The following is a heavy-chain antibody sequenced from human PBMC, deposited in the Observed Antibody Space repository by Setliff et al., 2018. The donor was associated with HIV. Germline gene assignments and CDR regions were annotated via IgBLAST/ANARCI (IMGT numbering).Heavy chain of an antibody. CDR3: ARDKTAVPRDVDAFDI. Sequence: SETLSLTCTVSGGSISSYYWSWIWQPAGKGLEWIGRIYTSGNTNYNPSLKSLKSRVTMSVDTSKNQFSLKLSSVTAADTAVYYCARDKTAVPRDVDAFDIWGQGTMVTVSS. CDR2: IYTSGNT. D-gene: IGHD6-13*01. J-gene: IGHJ3*02. CDR1: GGSISSYY. V-gene: IGHV4-4*07.